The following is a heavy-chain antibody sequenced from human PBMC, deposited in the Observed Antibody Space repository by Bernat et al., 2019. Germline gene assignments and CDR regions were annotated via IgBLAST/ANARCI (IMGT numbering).Heavy chain of an antibody. Sequence: ELQLVESGGGLVRPGGSRRLSCAASGFTFDTYTMIWVRQAPGKGLEWVSSISPDSRFIFYADSVEGRFTISRDNTKNSLYLQMSSLRAEDTAVYYCARAIPSSLINYWGQGTLVTVSS. CDR3: ARAIPSSLINY. V-gene: IGHV3-21*01. J-gene: IGHJ4*02. CDR1: GFTFDTYT. CDR2: ISPDSRFI. D-gene: IGHD2-2*01.